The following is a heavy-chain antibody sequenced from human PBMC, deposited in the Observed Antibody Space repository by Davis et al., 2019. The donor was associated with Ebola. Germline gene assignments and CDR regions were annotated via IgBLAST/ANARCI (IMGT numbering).Heavy chain of an antibody. V-gene: IGHV3-21*01. CDR1: GFTFSSYS. J-gene: IGHJ4*02. Sequence: GGSLRLSCAASGFTFSSYSMNWVRQAPGKGLEWVSSISSSSSYIYYADSVKGRFTISRDNAKNSLYLQMNSLRAEDTAVYYCARGGVVVVPAAFSNWGQGTLVTVSS. CDR3: ARGGVVVVPAAFSN. CDR2: ISSSSSYI. D-gene: IGHD2-2*01.